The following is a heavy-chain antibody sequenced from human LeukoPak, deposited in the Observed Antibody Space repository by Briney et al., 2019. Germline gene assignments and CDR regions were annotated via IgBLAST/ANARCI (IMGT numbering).Heavy chain of an antibody. CDR1: GYTFTGYY. D-gene: IGHD3-16*01. Sequence: ASVKVSCKASGYTFTGYYMHWVRQAPGQGLEWMGWIIPNSGGTNYAQRFQGRVTMTRDTSITTAYMELSRPTSDDTAVYYCARSDGLYYFDYWGQGTLVTVSS. J-gene: IGHJ4*02. V-gene: IGHV1-2*02. CDR2: IIPNSGGT. CDR3: ARSDGLYYFDY.